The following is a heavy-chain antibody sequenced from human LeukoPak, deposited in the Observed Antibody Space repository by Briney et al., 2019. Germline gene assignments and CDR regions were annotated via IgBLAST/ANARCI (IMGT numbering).Heavy chain of an antibody. J-gene: IGHJ4*02. D-gene: IGHD4-17*01. CDR3: ARGPRWTTTVYYFDY. CDR2: IWYDESNK. Sequence: GGSLRLSCAASGFTFSSYGMHWVRQAPGKGLEWVAVIWYDESNKYYADSVKGRFTISRDNSKNTLYLQMNSLRAEDTAVYYCARGPRWTTTVYYFDYWGQGTLVTVSS. V-gene: IGHV3-33*01. CDR1: GFTFSSYG.